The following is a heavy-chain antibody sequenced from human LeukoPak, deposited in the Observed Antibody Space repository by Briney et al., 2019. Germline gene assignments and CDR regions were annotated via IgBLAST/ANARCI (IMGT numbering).Heavy chain of an antibody. Sequence: SETLSLTCTVSGGSISSYYWSWIRQPPGKGVEGIGYIYYSGSTNYNPSLKSRVTISVDTSKNQFSLKLSSVTAADTAVYYCARTYCGGDCYLDYWGQGTLVTVSS. CDR2: IYYSGST. CDR3: ARTYCGGDCYLDY. J-gene: IGHJ4*02. CDR1: GGSISSYY. D-gene: IGHD2-21*02. V-gene: IGHV4-59*01.